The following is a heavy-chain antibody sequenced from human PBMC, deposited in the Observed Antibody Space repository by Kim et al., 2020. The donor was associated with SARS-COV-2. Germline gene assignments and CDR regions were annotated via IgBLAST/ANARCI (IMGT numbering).Heavy chain of an antibody. D-gene: IGHD6-19*01. Sequence: SETLSLTSAVSGGSISSSNWWSWVRQPPGKGLEWIGEIYHSGSTNYNPSLKSRVTISVDKSKNQFSLKLSSVTAADTAVYYCARMGQGSGWHNTYHTGAFDIWGQGTMVTVSS. J-gene: IGHJ3*02. CDR3: ARMGQGSGWHNTYHTGAFDI. CDR1: GGSISSSNW. CDR2: IYHSGST. V-gene: IGHV4-4*02.